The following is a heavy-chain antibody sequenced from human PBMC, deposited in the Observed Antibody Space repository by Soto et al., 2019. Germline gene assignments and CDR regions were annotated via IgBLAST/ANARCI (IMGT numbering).Heavy chain of an antibody. CDR2: ISYDGSNK. J-gene: IGHJ4*02. CDR3: AKGSLTNSWXFDY. Sequence: GGSLRLSCAASGFTFSSYAMSWVRQAPGKGLEWVAVISYDGSNKYYADSVKGRFTISRDNSKNTLYLQMNSLRAEDTAVYYCAKGSLTNSWXFDYWGQGTXVTVSS. D-gene: IGHD6-13*01. V-gene: IGHV3-30*18. CDR1: GFTFSSYA.